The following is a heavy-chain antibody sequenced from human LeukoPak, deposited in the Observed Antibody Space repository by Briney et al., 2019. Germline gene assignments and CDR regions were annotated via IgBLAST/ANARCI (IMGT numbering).Heavy chain of an antibody. Sequence: GGSLRLSCAASGFAFSSYWMHWVRQAPGKGLVWVSRINTDGSSTSYADSVKGRFTISRDNAKNTLYLQMNSLRAEDTAVYYCARADYSNYGVDYWGQGTLVTVSS. J-gene: IGHJ4*02. D-gene: IGHD4-11*01. V-gene: IGHV3-74*01. CDR1: GFAFSSYW. CDR3: ARADYSNYGVDY. CDR2: INTDGSST.